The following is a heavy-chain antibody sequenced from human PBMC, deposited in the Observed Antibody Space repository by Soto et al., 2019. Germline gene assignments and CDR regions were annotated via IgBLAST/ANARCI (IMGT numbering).Heavy chain of an antibody. J-gene: IGHJ4*02. V-gene: IGHV1-69*13. CDR2: IIPIFGTA. Sequence: SVKVSCKASGGTFSSYAISWVRQAPGQGLEWMGGIIPIFGTANYAQKFQGRVTITADESTSTAYMELSSLRSEDTAVYYCARPYDSSGSHLPFDYWGQGTLVTVSS. D-gene: IGHD3-22*01. CDR1: GGTFSSYA. CDR3: ARPYDSSGSHLPFDY.